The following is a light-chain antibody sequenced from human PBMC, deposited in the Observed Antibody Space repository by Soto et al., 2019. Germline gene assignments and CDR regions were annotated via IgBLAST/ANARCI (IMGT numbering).Light chain of an antibody. CDR1: QSVSSSY. Sequence: EIVLTQSPGTLSLSPGERATLSCRASQSVSSSYLAWNQQKPGQAPRLLIYGASSRATGIPDSFSGSGSGTDFSLSISRLEPEDFVVYYCQQYGSSITFGQGTRLEIK. CDR2: GAS. J-gene: IGKJ5*01. V-gene: IGKV3-20*01. CDR3: QQYGSSIT.